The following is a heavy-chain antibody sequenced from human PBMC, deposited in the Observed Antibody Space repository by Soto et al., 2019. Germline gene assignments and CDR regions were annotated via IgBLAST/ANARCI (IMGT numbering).Heavy chain of an antibody. Sequence: PGGSLRLSCAASGFTFSNYALHWVRQAPGKGLEWVAVISYNGLSTFYSDSVKGRSTISRDNPKNTVYLEVNSLRAEDTAVYYCARGGRGLRGAFDIWGHGTAVTVSS. CDR3: ARGGRGLRGAFDI. V-gene: IGHV3-30*01. J-gene: IGHJ3*02. CDR1: GFTFSNYA. D-gene: IGHD3-16*01. CDR2: ISYNGLST.